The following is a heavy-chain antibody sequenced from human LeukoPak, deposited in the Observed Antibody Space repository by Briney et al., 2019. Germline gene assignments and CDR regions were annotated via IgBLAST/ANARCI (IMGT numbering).Heavy chain of an antibody. J-gene: IGHJ4*02. D-gene: IGHD3-22*01. CDR3: ARVEVYYDSSGLPDY. Sequence: SVKVSCKASGGTFSSYAISWVRQAPGQGLEWMGGIIPIFGTANYAQKFQGRVTITADESTSTAYMELSSLRSEDTAVYYCARVEVYYDSSGLPDYWGQGTLVTVSS. CDR1: GGTFSSYA. V-gene: IGHV1-69*13. CDR2: IIPIFGTA.